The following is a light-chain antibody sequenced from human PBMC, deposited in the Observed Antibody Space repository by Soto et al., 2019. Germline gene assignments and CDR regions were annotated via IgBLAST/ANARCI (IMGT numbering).Light chain of an antibody. CDR1: QSIGNY. J-gene: IGKJ1*01. V-gene: IGKV1-39*01. Sequence: DIQMTQSPSSLSASIGDRVTITCRAGQSIGNYLSWYQQKPGKAPNILIYDTSSLQSGVPSRFSGSGSGTEFTLTNSSLQREDFAIYYCQQSYSSTWTFGQGTKVEIK. CDR2: DTS. CDR3: QQSYSSTWT.